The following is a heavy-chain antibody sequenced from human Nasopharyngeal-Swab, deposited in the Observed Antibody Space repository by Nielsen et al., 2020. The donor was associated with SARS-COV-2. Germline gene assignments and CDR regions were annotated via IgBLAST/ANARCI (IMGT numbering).Heavy chain of an antibody. D-gene: IGHD1-7*01. CDR1: GFTFGNYA. CDR2: ISSRRYGGTP. CDR3: CRLGVDGTIPFDY. V-gene: IGHV3-49*03. Sequence: LSLTCIGSGFTFGNYAIVWFRQAPGKGLEWVGFISSRRYGGTPEYAASVRGRFMISRDDFNSITFLEMNSVKTEDTAIYYCCRLGVDGTIPFDYWGQGTLVTVSS. J-gene: IGHJ4*02.